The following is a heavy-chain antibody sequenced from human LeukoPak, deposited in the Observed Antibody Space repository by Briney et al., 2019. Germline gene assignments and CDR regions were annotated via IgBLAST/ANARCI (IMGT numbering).Heavy chain of an antibody. CDR2: MNPNSGNT. V-gene: IGHV1-8*01. CDR1: GYTFTSYD. D-gene: IGHD2-15*01. CDR3: ARGFKRGGSFLGAALYGMDV. Sequence: GASVKVSCKASGYTFTSYDINWVRQATGQGLEWMGWMNPNSGNTGYAQKFQGRVTMTRNTSISTAYMELSSLRSEDTAVYYCARGFKRGGSFLGAALYGMDVWGQGTTVTVSS. J-gene: IGHJ6*02.